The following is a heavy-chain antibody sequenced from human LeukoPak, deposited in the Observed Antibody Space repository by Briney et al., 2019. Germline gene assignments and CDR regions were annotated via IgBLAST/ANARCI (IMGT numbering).Heavy chain of an antibody. CDR1: GFTFSGYW. CDR3: ASDLDPSPFDY. J-gene: IGHJ4*02. Sequence: GGSLRLCCAASGFTFSGYWMHWVRQAPWKGLVWVSRINSAGGSTNYADSVKGRFTIPRDNAKNTLYLQMNSLRAEDTAVYYCASDLDPSPFDYWGQGTLVTVSS. CDR2: INSAGGST. V-gene: IGHV3-74*01.